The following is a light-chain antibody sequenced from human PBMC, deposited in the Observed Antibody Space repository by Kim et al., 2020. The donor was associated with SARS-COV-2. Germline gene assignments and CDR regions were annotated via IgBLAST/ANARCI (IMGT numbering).Light chain of an antibody. CDR3: LQYNSYSPWT. J-gene: IGKJ1*01. CDR1: QSIGNW. CDR2: DAS. V-gene: IGKV1-5*01. Sequence: DIQMTQSSSTLSASVGDRVSITCRASQSIGNWLAWYQQKPGKAPKLLIYDASTLESGVPSRFSGSGSGTEFTLTISSLQPDDSATYYCLQYNSYSPWTFGQGTKVDIK.